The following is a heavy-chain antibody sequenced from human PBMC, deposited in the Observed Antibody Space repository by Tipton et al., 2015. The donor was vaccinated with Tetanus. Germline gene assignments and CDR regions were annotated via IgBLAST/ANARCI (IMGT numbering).Heavy chain of an antibody. D-gene: IGHD3-10*01. CDR3: ARDSRGVLGVLDY. CDR1: GFPFSTYW. V-gene: IGHV3-74*01. CDR2: IDTDGTRT. J-gene: IGHJ4*01. Sequence: SLRLSCTVSGFPFSTYWMHWVRQTPGKGLVWVSRIDTDGTRTNYADSVQDRFTVSRDNAKNTLSLQMNSLRVEDTGLYYCARDSRGVLGVLDYGGQGTLVTVSS.